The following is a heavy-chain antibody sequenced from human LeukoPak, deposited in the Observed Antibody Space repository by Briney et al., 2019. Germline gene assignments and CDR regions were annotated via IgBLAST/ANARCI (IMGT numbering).Heavy chain of an antibody. Sequence: GGSLRLSCAASGFTFSSYAMHWVRQVPGKGLEWVAVISYDGSNKYYADSVKGRFTISRDNSKNTLYLQMNSLRAEDTAVYYCARDTYYYDSSGYFDYWGQGTLVTVSS. V-gene: IGHV3-30-3*01. CDR1: GFTFSSYA. CDR3: ARDTYYYDSSGYFDY. J-gene: IGHJ4*02. CDR2: ISYDGSNK. D-gene: IGHD3-22*01.